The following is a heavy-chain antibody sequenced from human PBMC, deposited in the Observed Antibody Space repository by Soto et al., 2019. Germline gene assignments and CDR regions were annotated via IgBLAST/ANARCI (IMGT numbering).Heavy chain of an antibody. CDR3: AREGMTTASAYYYYSGMDV. V-gene: IGHV3-7*01. J-gene: IGHJ6*02. D-gene: IGHD4-17*01. Sequence: EVQLVESGGGLVQPGGSLRLSCAASGFTFSSYWMSWVRQAPGKGLEWVANIKQAGSEKDYVDSVKGRFTISRAHATNSLYLQMNSLTAEDTAVYYCAREGMTTASAYYYYSGMDVWGQGTTVTVTS. CDR1: GFTFSSYW. CDR2: IKQAGSEK.